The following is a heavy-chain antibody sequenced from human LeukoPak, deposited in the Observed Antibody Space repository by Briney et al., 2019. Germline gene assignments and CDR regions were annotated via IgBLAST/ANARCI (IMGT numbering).Heavy chain of an antibody. V-gene: IGHV3-21*01. J-gene: IGHJ5*02. D-gene: IGHD2-2*02. CDR1: GFTFSSYS. CDR3: ARENTPYLQNWFDP. CDR2: ISSSSSSYI. Sequence: GGSLRLSCAASGFTFSSYSMNGVRKAPGKGLEWVSSISSSSSSYIYYADKVKGRFTISRDNAKNSLYLQMNSLRAEDTAVYYCARENTPYLQNWFDPWGQGTLVTVSS.